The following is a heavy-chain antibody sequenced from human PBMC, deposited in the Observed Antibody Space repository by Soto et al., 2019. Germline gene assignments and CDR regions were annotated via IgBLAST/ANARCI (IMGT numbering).Heavy chain of an antibody. V-gene: IGHV4-31*03. Sequence: QVQLQESGPGLVKPSQTLSLTCTVSGGSISSGGYYWTWIRQHPGKGLEWIGHIYYTGSTYYNPSLKSRLTISVDASKNQFSLKLASVSAADTAVYYCVSLCPRGSGTSCRWAFDVWGQGTMVTVSS. CDR2: IYYTGST. CDR3: VSLCPRGSGTSCRWAFDV. D-gene: IGHD2-2*01. CDR1: GGSISSGGYY. J-gene: IGHJ3*01.